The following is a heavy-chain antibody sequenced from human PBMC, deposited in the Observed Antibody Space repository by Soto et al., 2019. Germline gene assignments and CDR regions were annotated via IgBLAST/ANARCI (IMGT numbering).Heavy chain of an antibody. Sequence: EVQLVESGGGLVQPGGSLRLSCAASGFTFTSHSMNWVRQAPGKGLEWVSYIRGTTHYADSVKGRFTISRDNARSSLYLQMNSLRADDTAVYYCARDDSFAFDIWGQGTMVTVSS. J-gene: IGHJ3*02. CDR2: IRGTT. CDR1: GFTFTSHS. D-gene: IGHD2-21*01. CDR3: ARDDSFAFDI. V-gene: IGHV3-48*01.